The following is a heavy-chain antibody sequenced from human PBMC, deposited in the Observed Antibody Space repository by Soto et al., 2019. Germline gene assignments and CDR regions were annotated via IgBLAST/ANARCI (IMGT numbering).Heavy chain of an antibody. Sequence: ASVKVSCKASGYTFTSYYMHWVRQAPGQGLEWMGIINPSGGSTSYAQKFQGRVTMTRDTSTSTVYMELSSLRSEDTAVYYCAREGVVVTAIHRYFDYWGQGTLVTVSS. CDR3: AREGVVVTAIHRYFDY. V-gene: IGHV1-46*01. CDR1: GYTFTSYY. J-gene: IGHJ4*02. D-gene: IGHD2-21*02. CDR2: INPSGGST.